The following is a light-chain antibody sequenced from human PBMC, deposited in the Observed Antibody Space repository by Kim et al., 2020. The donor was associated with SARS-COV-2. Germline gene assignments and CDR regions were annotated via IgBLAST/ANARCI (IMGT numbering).Light chain of an antibody. V-gene: IGKV1-39*01. CDR1: QNIPDY. J-gene: IGKJ4*01. CDR3: QQSYSIQVS. CDR2: AAS. Sequence: DTQMTQSPSSLSASVGDRVTLTCRASQNIPDYLNWYQQRPGKAPKLLIYAASTLQSGVPSRFSGSGFGTDFTLTITSLQPEDFATYYCQQSYSIQVSFGGGTKVDIK.